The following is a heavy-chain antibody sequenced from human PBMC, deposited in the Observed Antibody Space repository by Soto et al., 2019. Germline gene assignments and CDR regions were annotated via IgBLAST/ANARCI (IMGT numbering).Heavy chain of an antibody. CDR3: ARVACGISTSCYVTDYYYYGMDV. D-gene: IGHD2-2*01. J-gene: IGHJ6*02. CDR1: GDSVSSNSAA. CDR2: TYYRSTWSY. V-gene: IGHV6-1*01. Sequence: SQTLSLTCAISGDSVSSNSAASNWIRQSPSRGLEWLGRTYYRSTWSYDYAVSVQGRITINPDTSKNQFSLQLNSVTPEDTAVYYCARVACGISTSCYVTDYYYYGMDVWGQGTTVTVS.